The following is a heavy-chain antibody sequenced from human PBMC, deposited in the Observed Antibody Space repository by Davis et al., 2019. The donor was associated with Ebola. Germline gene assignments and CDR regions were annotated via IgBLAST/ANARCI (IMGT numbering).Heavy chain of an antibody. CDR1: GFTFTSYE. D-gene: IGHD6-19*01. CDR3: ARDRGSGWQILDY. Sequence: GESLKISCAASGFTFTSYEMNWVRQAPGKGLEWVSYISSSGSTIYYRDSVKGRFTISKDIAKNSPYLQMNSLRAEDTAVYYCARDRGSGWQILDYWGRGTLVTVSS. J-gene: IGHJ4*02. CDR2: ISSSGSTI. V-gene: IGHV3-48*03.